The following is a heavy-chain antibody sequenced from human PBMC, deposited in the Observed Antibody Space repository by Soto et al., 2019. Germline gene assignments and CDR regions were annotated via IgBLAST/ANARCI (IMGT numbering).Heavy chain of an antibody. CDR2: INHSGST. D-gene: IGHD3-9*01. V-gene: IGHV4-34*01. Sequence: ASETLSLTCAVYGGSFSGYYWSWIRQPPGKGLEWIGEINHSGSTNYNPSLKSRVTISVDTSKNQFSLKLSSVTAADTAVYYCARKMRRYFYWSSALVPTGNWFDPWGQGTLVTVSS. CDR1: GGSFSGYY. CDR3: ARKMRRYFYWSSALVPTGNWFDP. J-gene: IGHJ5*02.